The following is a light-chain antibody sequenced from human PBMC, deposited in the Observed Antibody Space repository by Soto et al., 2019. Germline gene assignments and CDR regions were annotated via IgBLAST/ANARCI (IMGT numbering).Light chain of an antibody. V-gene: IGLV2-14*01. Sequence: LTQPASVSGSPGQSITISCTGTSSDVGGYNSVSWYQQHPGKAPKLVIYDVGNRPSGVSDRFSGSKSGNTASLTISGLQAEDEAEYYCSSYTSSSTYVFGAETKVTVL. CDR1: SSDVGGYNS. CDR3: SSYTSSSTYV. CDR2: DVG. J-gene: IGLJ1*01.